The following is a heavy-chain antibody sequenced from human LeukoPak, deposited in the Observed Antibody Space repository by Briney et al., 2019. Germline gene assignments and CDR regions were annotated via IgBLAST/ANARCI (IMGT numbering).Heavy chain of an antibody. Sequence: ASVKVSCKASGYTFTGYYMHWVRQAPGQGLEWMGWINPNSGGTNYAQKFQGRVTMTRDTSISTAYMELSRLRSDDTAVYYCARDRYGDYPYFDYWGQGTLVTVSS. V-gene: IGHV1-2*02. CDR2: INPNSGGT. D-gene: IGHD4-17*01. J-gene: IGHJ4*02. CDR3: ARDRYGDYPYFDY. CDR1: GYTFTGYY.